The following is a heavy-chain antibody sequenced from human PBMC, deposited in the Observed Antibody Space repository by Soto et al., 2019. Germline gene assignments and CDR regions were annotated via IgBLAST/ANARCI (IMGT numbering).Heavy chain of an antibody. D-gene: IGHD3-9*01. J-gene: IGHJ5*02. Sequence: SETLSLTCTVSGDSITSYYWSWIRQPPGKRLEWVGYVFYSGITNYNPSLKSRVTVSVDTSKNQFSLKLTSVTAADTAVYYCARHGPYVLTGLVNWFDPWGQGILVNVSS. CDR2: VFYSGIT. CDR1: GDSITSYY. CDR3: ARHGPYVLTGLVNWFDP. V-gene: IGHV4-59*08.